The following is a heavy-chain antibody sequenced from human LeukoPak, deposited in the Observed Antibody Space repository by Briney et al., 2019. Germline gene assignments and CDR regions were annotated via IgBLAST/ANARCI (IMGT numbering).Heavy chain of an antibody. Sequence: PSETLSLTCTVSGGSISSYYWSWIRQPAGKGLEWIGRIYTSGSTNYNPSLKSRVTMSVDTSKNQFSLKLSSVTAADTAVYYCARDLCSGGSCYSWAFDIWGQGTMVTVPS. J-gene: IGHJ3*02. CDR3: ARDLCSGGSCYSWAFDI. V-gene: IGHV4-4*07. D-gene: IGHD2-15*01. CDR1: GGSISSYY. CDR2: IYTSGST.